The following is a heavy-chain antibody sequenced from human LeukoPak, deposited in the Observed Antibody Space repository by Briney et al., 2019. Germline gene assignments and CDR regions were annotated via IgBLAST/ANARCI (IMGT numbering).Heavy chain of an antibody. CDR1: GGSISPYY. J-gene: IGHJ4*02. Sequence: PSETLSLTCTVSGGSISPYYWSWIRQPPGKGLEWLGYIYYSGNTDYNPSLKSRVAISVDTSKNQFSLNLSSVTAADTAVHYCARSTGSTMFIDYWGQGTLVTVSS. CDR3: ARSTGSTMFIDY. V-gene: IGHV4-59*01. CDR2: IYYSGNT. D-gene: IGHD3-10*02.